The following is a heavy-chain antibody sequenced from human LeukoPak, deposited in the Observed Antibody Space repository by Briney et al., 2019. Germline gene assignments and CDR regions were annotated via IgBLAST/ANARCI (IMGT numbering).Heavy chain of an antibody. CDR1: GGSVSSSSYY. J-gene: IGHJ4*02. CDR2: VYYSGST. V-gene: IGHV4-39*01. D-gene: IGHD1-26*01. Sequence: SSETLSLTCTVSGGSVSSSSYYWGCIRQPPGKGLEWIGSVYYSGSTHYNPSLKSRVTLSVDTSNHQFSLKLSSVTAADTAAYYCARHVATSGTYQKSSFDSWGQGTLVTVSS. CDR3: ARHVATSGTYQKSSFDS.